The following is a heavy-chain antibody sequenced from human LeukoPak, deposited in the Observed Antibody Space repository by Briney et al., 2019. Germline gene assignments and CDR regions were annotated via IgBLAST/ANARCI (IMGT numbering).Heavy chain of an antibody. Sequence: SETLSLTCTVSGGSISSYYWSWIRQPAGKGLEWIGRIYTSGSTNYNPSLKSRVTMSVDTSKNQFSLKLSSVTAADTAVYYCARDVTTVTSGYFDYWGQGTLVTVSS. D-gene: IGHD4-17*01. CDR3: ARDVTTVTSGYFDY. CDR1: GGSISSYY. V-gene: IGHV4-4*07. J-gene: IGHJ4*02. CDR2: IYTSGST.